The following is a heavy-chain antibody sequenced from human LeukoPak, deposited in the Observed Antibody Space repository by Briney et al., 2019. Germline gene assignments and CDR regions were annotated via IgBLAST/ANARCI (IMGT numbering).Heavy chain of an antibody. J-gene: IGHJ3*02. CDR1: GFTFSSYS. CDR3: AKDSPQDNTSGGVIVSSWAFDI. Sequence: GGSLRLSCAASGFTFSSYSMNWVRQAPGKGLEWVAFIRYDGSNKYYADSVKGRFTISRDNSKNTLYLQMNSLRAEDTAVYYCAKDSPQDNTSGGVIVSSWAFDIWGQGTMVTVSS. V-gene: IGHV3-30*02. CDR2: IRYDGSNK. D-gene: IGHD3-16*02.